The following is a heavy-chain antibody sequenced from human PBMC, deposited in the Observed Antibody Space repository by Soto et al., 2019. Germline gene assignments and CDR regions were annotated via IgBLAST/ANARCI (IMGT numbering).Heavy chain of an antibody. CDR2: IIPIFGTA. CDR3: ARIIVVVTARKVGVFDP. V-gene: IGHV1-69*13. J-gene: IGHJ5*02. CDR1: GGTFSSYA. Sequence: GASVKVSCKASGGTFSSYAISWVRQAPGQGLEWMGGIIPIFGTANYAQKFQGRVTITADESTSTAYMELSSLRSEDTAVYYCARIIVVVTARKVGVFDPWGQGTLVTVSS. D-gene: IGHD2-21*02.